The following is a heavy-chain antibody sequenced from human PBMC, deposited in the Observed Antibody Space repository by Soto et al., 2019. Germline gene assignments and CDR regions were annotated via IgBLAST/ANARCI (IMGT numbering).Heavy chain of an antibody. Sequence: SETLSLTCGVYGGSFRNYYWIWVRHPPEMGLEWIVKVNHSGETTYIPSLQSRLTISLDTSINLFSLKMASVTAADTAMYLGTRGERFPRSLFDPWGEATQVTVSS. D-gene: IGHD3-10*01. CDR3: TRGERFPRSLFDP. V-gene: IGHV4-34*01. J-gene: IGHJ5*02. CDR1: GGSFRNYY. CDR2: VNHSGET.